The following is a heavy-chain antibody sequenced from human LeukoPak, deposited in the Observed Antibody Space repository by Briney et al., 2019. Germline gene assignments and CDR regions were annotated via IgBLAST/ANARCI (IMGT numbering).Heavy chain of an antibody. CDR3: ARSATIADYYYMDI. CDR2: ISGRGGST. Sequence: GGSLRLSCAASGFSFISYAMSWVRQAPGKGLEWVSAISGRGGSTYYADSVKGRLTISRDNSDNTLYLQMSSLRAEDTAVYYCARSATIADYYYMDIWGKGTTVTVSS. CDR1: GFSFISYA. V-gene: IGHV3-23*01. D-gene: IGHD3-3*01. J-gene: IGHJ6*03.